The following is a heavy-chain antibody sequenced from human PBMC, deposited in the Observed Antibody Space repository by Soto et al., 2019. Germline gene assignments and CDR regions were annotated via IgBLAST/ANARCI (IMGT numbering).Heavy chain of an antibody. Sequence: GASVKVSCKASGYTFTTYYMYWVRQAPGQGLEWMGIINPSGGSTSFAQKFQGRGTMTRDTSTSTVYMELISLTSEDTAVYYCARDVGMASRPYLDYWGQGTLVTVSS. CDR1: GYTFTTYY. D-gene: IGHD6-6*01. CDR2: INPSGGST. V-gene: IGHV1-46*01. CDR3: ARDVGMASRPYLDY. J-gene: IGHJ4*02.